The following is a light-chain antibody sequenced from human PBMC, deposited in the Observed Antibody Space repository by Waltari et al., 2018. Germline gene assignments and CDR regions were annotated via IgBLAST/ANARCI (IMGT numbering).Light chain of an antibody. CDR2: DVS. CDR1: SSDVGDYNY. CDR3: SSYTSSSTWV. V-gene: IGLV2-14*01. Sequence: QSALTQPASVSGSPGQSITISCTGTSSDVGDYNYVSWYQQHPGKAPKLMVYDVSKRPSGVYHRFSGSKSGNTASLTISGLQAEDEADYYCSSYTSSSTWVFGGGTKLTVL. J-gene: IGLJ3*02.